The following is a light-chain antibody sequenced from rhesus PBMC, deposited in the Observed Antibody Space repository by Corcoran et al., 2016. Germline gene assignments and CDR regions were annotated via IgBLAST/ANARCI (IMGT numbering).Light chain of an antibody. CDR3: QRTYGTPPWT. Sequence: DIHMTQSPSSLSASVGDRVTITCRASENVNNYLNWYQQKPGKAPKLLIYKASALQSGVPSRFSGSGYGTDYTFTFSSLQPEDVASYYCQRTYGTPPWTFGQGTRVEIK. CDR2: KAS. CDR1: ENVNNY. V-gene: IGKV1-74*01. J-gene: IGKJ1*01.